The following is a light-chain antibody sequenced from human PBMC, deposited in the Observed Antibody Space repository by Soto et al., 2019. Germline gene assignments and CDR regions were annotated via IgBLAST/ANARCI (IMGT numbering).Light chain of an antibody. CDR3: QQSYSIPIT. CDR1: QTISSW. CDR2: KAS. J-gene: IGKJ5*01. Sequence: DIQMTQSPSTLSASVGDRVTITCRASQTISSWLAWYQQKPGKAPKLMIYKASTLKSGVPSRFSGSGSGTECTLTISSLQPEDVATYYCQQSYSIPITLGQGTRLEIK. V-gene: IGKV1-5*03.